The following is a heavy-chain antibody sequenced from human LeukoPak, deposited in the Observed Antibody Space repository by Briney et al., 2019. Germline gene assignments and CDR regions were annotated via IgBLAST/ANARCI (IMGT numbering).Heavy chain of an antibody. J-gene: IGHJ5*02. D-gene: IGHD6-13*01. Sequence: ASVKVSCKASGYTFTGYYMHWVRQAPGQGLEWMGWINPNSGGTNYAQKFQGRATMTRDTSISTAYMELSRLRSDDTAVYYCARDGLIAAAGTNWFDPWGQGTLVTVSS. CDR2: INPNSGGT. V-gene: IGHV1-2*02. CDR3: ARDGLIAAAGTNWFDP. CDR1: GYTFTGYY.